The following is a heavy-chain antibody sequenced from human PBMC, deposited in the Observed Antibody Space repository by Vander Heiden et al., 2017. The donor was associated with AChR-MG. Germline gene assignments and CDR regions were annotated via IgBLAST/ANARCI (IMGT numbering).Heavy chain of an antibody. CDR2: INPNSGGT. Sequence: QVQLVQSGAEVKKPGASVKVSCKASGYTFTGYYMHWVRQAPGQGLEWMGWINPNSGGTNYAQKFQGRVTMTRDTSISTAYMELSRLRSDDTAVYYCARGRAWLVGRDAFDIWGQGTMVTVSS. D-gene: IGHD6-19*01. J-gene: IGHJ3*02. CDR3: ARGRAWLVGRDAFDI. V-gene: IGHV1-2*02. CDR1: GYTFTGYY.